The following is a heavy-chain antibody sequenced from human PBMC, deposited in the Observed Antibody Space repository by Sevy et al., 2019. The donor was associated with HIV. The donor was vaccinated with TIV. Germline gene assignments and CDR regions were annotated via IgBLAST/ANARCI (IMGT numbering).Heavy chain of an antibody. V-gene: IGHV1-69*13. CDR2: IIPIFGTA. CDR1: GGTFSSYA. Sequence: ASVKVSCKASGGTFSSYAISWVRQAPGQGLEWMGGIIPIFGTANYAQKFQGRVTITADESTSTAYMELSSLRSEDTAVYYCAPVGSDGYNYFGIEDWGQGTLVTVSS. J-gene: IGHJ4*02. CDR3: APVGSDGYNYFGIED. D-gene: IGHD5-12*01.